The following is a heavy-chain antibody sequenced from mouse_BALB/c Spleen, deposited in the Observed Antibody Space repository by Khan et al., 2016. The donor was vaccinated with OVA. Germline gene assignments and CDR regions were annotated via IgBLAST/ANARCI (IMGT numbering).Heavy chain of an antibody. J-gene: IGHJ2*01. CDR3: AKNYRYDVYFDY. CDR2: IYPFNDDT. D-gene: IGHD2-14*01. Sequence: IQLVQSGPDLVKPGASVRMSCKASGYTFTSYVIHWLRQKPGQGLEWIGYIYPFNDDTKYNEKFKGKATLTSDKSSSTAYMELSSLTSEDSAVYYCAKNYRYDVYFDYWGQGTTLTVSS. V-gene: IGHV1S136*01. CDR1: GYTFTSYV.